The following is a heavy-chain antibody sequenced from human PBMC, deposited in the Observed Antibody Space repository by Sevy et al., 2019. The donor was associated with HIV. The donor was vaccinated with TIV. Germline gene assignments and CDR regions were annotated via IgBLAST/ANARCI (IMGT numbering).Heavy chain of an antibody. CDR3: AKGPGYYYDSSGYYHY. CDR1: GFTFDDYA. CDR2: ISWNSGSI. J-gene: IGHJ4*02. D-gene: IGHD3-22*01. V-gene: IGHV3-9*01. Sequence: GGSLRLSCAASGFTFDDYAMHWVRQAPGKGLEWVSGISWNSGSIGYADSVKGRFTISRDNAKNSLYLQMNSLRAEGTALYYCAKGPGYYYDSSGYYHYWGQGTLVTVSS.